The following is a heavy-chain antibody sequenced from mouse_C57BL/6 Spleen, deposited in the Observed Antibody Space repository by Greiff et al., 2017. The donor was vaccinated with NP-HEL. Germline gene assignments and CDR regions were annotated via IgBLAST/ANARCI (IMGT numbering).Heavy chain of an antibody. Sequence: EVQLQQSGPELVKPGASVKISCKASGYSFTGYYMHWVKQSSEKSLEWIGEINPSTGGTSYNQKFKGKATLTVDKSSSTAYMQLKSLTSEDSAVYYCAIYGGGISPYWGQGTSVTVSS. J-gene: IGHJ4*01. CDR3: AIYGGGISPY. CDR1: GYSFTGYY. D-gene: IGHD1-1*02. V-gene: IGHV1-43*01. CDR2: INPSTGGT.